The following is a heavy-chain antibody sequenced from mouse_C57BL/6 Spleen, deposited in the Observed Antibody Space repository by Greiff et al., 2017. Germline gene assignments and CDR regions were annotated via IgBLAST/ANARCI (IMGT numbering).Heavy chain of an antibody. D-gene: IGHD2-2*01. CDR2: IYPGDGDT. Sequence: VKLQESGPELVKPGASVKISCKASGYAFSSSWMNWVKQRPGKGLEWIGRIYPGDGDTNYNGKFKGKATLTADKSSSTAYMQLSSLTSEDSAVYFCARSAYGYDGAYWGQGTLVTVSA. J-gene: IGHJ3*01. CDR3: ARSAYGYDGAY. V-gene: IGHV1-82*01. CDR1: GYAFSSSW.